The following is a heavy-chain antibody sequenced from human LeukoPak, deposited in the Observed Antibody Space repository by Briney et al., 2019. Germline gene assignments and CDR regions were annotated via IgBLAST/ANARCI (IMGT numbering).Heavy chain of an antibody. CDR2: NYSGIT. CDR3: ARVGVVFDY. V-gene: IGHV4-39*01. D-gene: IGHD3-16*01. CDR1: GGSISSSSYY. Sequence: SETLSLTCTVSGGSISSSSYYWGWIRQPPGKGLEWIGSNYSGITYYNPSLKSRVTISVDTSKNQFSLKLSSVTAADTAVYYCARVGVVFDYWGQGTLVTVSS. J-gene: IGHJ4*02.